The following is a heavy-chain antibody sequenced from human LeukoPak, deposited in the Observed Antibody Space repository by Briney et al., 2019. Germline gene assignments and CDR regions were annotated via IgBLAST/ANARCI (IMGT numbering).Heavy chain of an antibody. Sequence: GSLRLSCAASGFTFSSYSMNWVRQAPGKGLEWIGEIYHSGSTNYNPSLKSRVTISVDTSKNQFSLKLSSVTAADTAVYYCARDRTKGNTMVRGVILWFDPWGQGTLVTVSS. D-gene: IGHD3-10*01. CDR2: IYHSGST. V-gene: IGHV4-4*02. J-gene: IGHJ5*02. CDR3: ARDRTKGNTMVRGVILWFDP. CDR1: GFTFSSYSM.